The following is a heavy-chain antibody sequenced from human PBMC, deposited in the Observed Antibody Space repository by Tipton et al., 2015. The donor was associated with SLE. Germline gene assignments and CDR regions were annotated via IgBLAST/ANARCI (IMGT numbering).Heavy chain of an antibody. CDR2: ISSSSSYI. V-gene: IGHV3-21*01. J-gene: IGHJ3*02. CDR3: ARAGRDAFDI. Sequence: SLRLSCAASGFTFSGYSMNWVRQAPGKGLEWVSSISSSSSYIYYADSVKGRFTISRDNAKNSLYLQMNSLRAEDTAVYYCARAGRDAFDIWGQGTMVTVSS. CDR1: GFTFSGYS.